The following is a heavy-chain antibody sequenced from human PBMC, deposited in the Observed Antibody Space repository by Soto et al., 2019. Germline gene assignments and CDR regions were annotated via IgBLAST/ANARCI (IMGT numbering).Heavy chain of an antibody. V-gene: IGHV4-59*01. CDR3: ARAIYSGYDLSVFDY. CDR1: DGSISSYY. Sequence: QVQLQESGPGLVKPSETLSLTCTVSDGSISSYYWSWIRKPPGKGLEWIGYIYYSGSTNYNPSLKSRVTISLDTSKNQFSLKLSSVTAADTAVYYCARAIYSGYDLSVFDYWGQGTLVTVSS. CDR2: IYYSGST. J-gene: IGHJ4*02. D-gene: IGHD5-12*01.